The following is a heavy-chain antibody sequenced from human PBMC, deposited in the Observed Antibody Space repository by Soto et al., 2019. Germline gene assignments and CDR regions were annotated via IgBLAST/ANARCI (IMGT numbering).Heavy chain of an antibody. CDR2: TYYRSKWYN. Sequence: PSQTLSLTCAISGDSVSSNSAAWNWIRQSPSRGLEWLGRTYYRSKWYNDYAVSVKSRITINPDTSKNQFSLQLNSVTPEDTAVYYCARVQNSSSLGGHNWFDPWGQGTLVTVSS. V-gene: IGHV6-1*01. D-gene: IGHD6-13*01. CDR1: GDSVSSNSAA. CDR3: ARVQNSSSLGGHNWFDP. J-gene: IGHJ5*02.